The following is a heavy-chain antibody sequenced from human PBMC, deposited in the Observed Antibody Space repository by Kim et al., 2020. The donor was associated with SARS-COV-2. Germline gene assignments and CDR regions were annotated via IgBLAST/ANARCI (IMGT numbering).Heavy chain of an antibody. J-gene: IGHJ3*02. CDR1: GGSISSYY. CDR3: ATGNLNAFDI. V-gene: IGHV4-59*13. Sequence: SETLSLTCTVSGGSISSYYWSWIRQPPGKGLEWIGYIYYSGSTNYNPSLMSRVTISVGTSKSQFSLKLNSVTSADTAMYYCATGNLNAFDIWGQGTMVTVSS. CDR2: IYYSGST.